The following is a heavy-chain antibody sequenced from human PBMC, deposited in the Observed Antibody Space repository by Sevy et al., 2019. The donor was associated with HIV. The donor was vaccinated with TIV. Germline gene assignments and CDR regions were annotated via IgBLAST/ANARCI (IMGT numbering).Heavy chain of an antibody. CDR3: ARKYDSSGYFDY. J-gene: IGHJ4*02. V-gene: IGHV3-23*01. D-gene: IGHD3-22*01. CDR2: ISGSGGSCDKT. Sequence: GGSLRLSCAASGFTISNYAMNWVRQAPGKGLEWVSGISGSGGSCDKTNYADSVNGRFTISRDDSKNSLYLQLNSLRAEDTAIYYCARKYDSSGYFDYWGQGTLVTVSS. CDR1: GFTISNYA.